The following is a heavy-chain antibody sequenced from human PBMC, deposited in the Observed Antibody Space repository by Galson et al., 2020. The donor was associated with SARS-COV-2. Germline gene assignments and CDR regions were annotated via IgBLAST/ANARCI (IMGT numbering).Heavy chain of an antibody. CDR1: GYTFTSYG. J-gene: IGHJ6*02. Sequence: ASVTVPYKASGYTFTSYGISWVRQAPGQGLEWMGWISASNGNTNYAQKLQGRVTMTTDTSTSTAYMELRSLRSDDPAVYYCARGRSIRVAAAGTHYHYYRMAVWGQGTTGTVSS. V-gene: IGHV1-18*01. CDR3: ARGRSIRVAAAGTHYHYYRMAV. D-gene: IGHD6-13*01. CDR2: ISASNGNT.